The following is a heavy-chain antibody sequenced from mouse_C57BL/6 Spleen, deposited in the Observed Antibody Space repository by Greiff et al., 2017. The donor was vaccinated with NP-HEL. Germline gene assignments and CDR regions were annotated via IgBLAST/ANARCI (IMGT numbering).Heavy chain of an antibody. CDR3: ARRTGSAWFAY. CDR1: GYTFTDYY. J-gene: IGHJ3*01. V-gene: IGHV1-75*01. D-gene: IGHD4-1*01. Sequence: VQVVESGPELVKPGASVKISCKASGYTFTDYYINWVKQRPGQGLEWIGWIFPGSGSTYYNEKFKGKATLTVDKSSSTAYMLLSSLTSEDSAVYFCARRTGSAWFAYWGQGTLVTVSA. CDR2: IFPGSGST.